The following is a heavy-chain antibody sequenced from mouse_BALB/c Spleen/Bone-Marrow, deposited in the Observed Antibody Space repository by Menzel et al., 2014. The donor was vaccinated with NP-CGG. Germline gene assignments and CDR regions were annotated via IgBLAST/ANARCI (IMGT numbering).Heavy chain of an antibody. Sequence: EVQLQESGAELVKPGASVKLPCTASGFNIXDTYMHWVKQRPEQGLEWIGRIDPANGNTKYDPKFQGKATITADTSSNTAYLQLSSLTSEDTAVYYCARYRLGTYFDYWGQGTTLTVSS. CDR3: ARYRLGTYFDY. CDR2: IDPANGNT. J-gene: IGHJ2*01. D-gene: IGHD1-2*01. CDR1: GFNIXDTY. V-gene: IGHV14-3*02.